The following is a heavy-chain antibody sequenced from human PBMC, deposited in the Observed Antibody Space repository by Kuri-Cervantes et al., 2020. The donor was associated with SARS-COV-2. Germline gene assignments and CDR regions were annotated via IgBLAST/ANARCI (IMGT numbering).Heavy chain of an antibody. CDR3: ARGTRYCNGGACYSGFDP. J-gene: IGHJ5*02. CDR1: GGSISSNQW. CDR2: IYHSGST. D-gene: IGHD2-15*01. V-gene: IGHV4-4*02. Sequence: SETLSLTCSVSGGSISSNQWCTWLRQPPGKGLEWIGEIYHSGSTNYNPSLKSRVTISVDQSKNQFSLMLSSVTAADTAIYYCARGTRYCNGGACYSGFDPWGQGTLVTVSS.